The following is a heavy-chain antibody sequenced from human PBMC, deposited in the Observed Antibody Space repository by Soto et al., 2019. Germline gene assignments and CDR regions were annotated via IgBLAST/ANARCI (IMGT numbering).Heavy chain of an antibody. Sequence: SETISLTRTVAGGCSCRRWYYWDWKRQPPGKGLEWIGSIYYSGSTYYNPSLKSRVTISVDTSKNQFSLKLSSVTAADTAVYYCARHPEEGFGEFDAFDIWGQGTMVTVSS. D-gene: IGHD3-10*01. CDR2: IYYSGST. V-gene: IGHV4-39*01. J-gene: IGHJ3*02. CDR3: ARHPEEGFGEFDAFDI. CDR1: GGCSCRRWYY.